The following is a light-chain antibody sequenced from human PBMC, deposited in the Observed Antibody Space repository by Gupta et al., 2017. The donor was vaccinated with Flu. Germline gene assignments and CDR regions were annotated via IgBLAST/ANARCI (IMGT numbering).Light chain of an antibody. CDR2: GAS. V-gene: IGKV4-1*01. J-gene: IGKJ3*01. Sequence: DIVLTQSPDSLAVSLVERATINCKSSQSVLDSSNNRNCLAWFQQRPGQAPKLLIYGASARAPGVPDRFTGSGSETDFTLTISSLQTEDVAVYYCQQYISSPLTFGPGTKVEIK. CDR3: QQYISSPLT. CDR1: QSVLDSSNNRNC.